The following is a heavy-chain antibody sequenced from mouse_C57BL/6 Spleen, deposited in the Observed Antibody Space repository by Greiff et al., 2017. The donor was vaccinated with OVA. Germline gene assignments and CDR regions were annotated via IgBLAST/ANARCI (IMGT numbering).Heavy chain of an antibody. V-gene: IGHV1-36*01. CDR2: VYPYNGGT. Sequence: EVQLQQSGPVLVKPGPSVKISCKASGFTFTDYYMHWVKQSHGKSLEWIGLVYPYNGGTSYNQKFKGKATLTVDTSSSTDDMELNSLTSEDSAVYYCARERVLLSYAMDYWGQGTSVTVSS. CDR1: GFTFTDYY. J-gene: IGHJ4*01. D-gene: IGHD2-1*01. CDR3: ARERVLLSYAMDY.